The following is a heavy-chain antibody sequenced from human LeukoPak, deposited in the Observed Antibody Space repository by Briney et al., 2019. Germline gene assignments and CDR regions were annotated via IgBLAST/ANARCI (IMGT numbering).Heavy chain of an antibody. D-gene: IGHD6-19*01. CDR2: INHSGST. CDR1: GGSFSGYY. CDR3: ARWRQWLGYFDY. J-gene: IGHJ4*02. V-gene: IGHV4-34*01. Sequence: SETLSLTCAVYGGSFSGYYWSWIRQPPGKGLEWIGEINHSGSTNYNPSLKSRVTISVDTSKNQFSLKLSSVTAADTAAYYCARWRQWLGYFDYWGQGTLVTVSS.